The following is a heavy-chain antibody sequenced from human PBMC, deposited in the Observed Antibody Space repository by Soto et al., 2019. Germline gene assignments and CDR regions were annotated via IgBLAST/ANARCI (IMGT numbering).Heavy chain of an antibody. CDR1: GGSISSSSYY. V-gene: IGHV4-39*01. CDR2: IYYSGST. Sequence: SETLSLTCTVSGGSISSSSYYWGWIRQPPGKGLEWIGSIYYSGSTYYNPSLKSRVTISVDTSKNQFSLKLSSVTAADTAVYYCAKPTTVTTGYYYGMDVWGQGTTVTVSS. CDR3: AKPTTVTTGYYYGMDV. D-gene: IGHD4-17*01. J-gene: IGHJ6*02.